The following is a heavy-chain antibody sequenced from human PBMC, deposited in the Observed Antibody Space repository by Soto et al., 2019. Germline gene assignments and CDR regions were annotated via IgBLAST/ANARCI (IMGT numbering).Heavy chain of an antibody. CDR3: THRRYCCGSGSLNWFGP. V-gene: IGHV2-5*02. D-gene: IGHD3-10*01. Sequence: QITLKESGPTLVKPTQTLTLTCTVSGFSLSTNGVGVGWIRQPPGKALAWLALIYWDEDKRNSPSLKSRLTLTKDTSKNQVVHTMTNMNPVETATYYCTHRRYCCGSGSLNWFGPCGQGTLVTVSS. CDR1: GFSLSTNGVG. J-gene: IGHJ5*02. CDR2: IYWDEDK.